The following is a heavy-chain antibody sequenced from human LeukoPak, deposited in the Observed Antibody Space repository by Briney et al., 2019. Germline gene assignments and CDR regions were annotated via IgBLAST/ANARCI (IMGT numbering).Heavy chain of an antibody. D-gene: IGHD5-18*01. CDR1: GGSISSYY. V-gene: IGHV4-59*01. CDR2: IYYSGST. CDR3: ARNTAMEYYYMDV. Sequence: SETLSLTCTVSGGSISSYYWSWIRQPPGKGLEWIGYIYYSGSTNYNPSLKSRVTISVDTSKNQFSLKLSSVTAVDTAVYYCARNTAMEYYYMDVWGKGTTVTVSS. J-gene: IGHJ6*03.